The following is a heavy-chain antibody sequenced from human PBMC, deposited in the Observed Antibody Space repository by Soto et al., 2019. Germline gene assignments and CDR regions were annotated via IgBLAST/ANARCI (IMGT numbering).Heavy chain of an antibody. D-gene: IGHD2-21*02. CDR3: ARGELTAILDY. V-gene: IGHV3-21*01. Sequence: PGGSLRLSCAASGFTFSSFSVNWVRQAPGKGLEWVSCISSGRSYTHYAGSVKGRFTISRDNAKKSLYLQMNSLRADDTAVYYCARGELTAILDYWGQGVLVTVSS. CDR2: ISSGRSYT. CDR1: GFTFSSFS. J-gene: IGHJ4*02.